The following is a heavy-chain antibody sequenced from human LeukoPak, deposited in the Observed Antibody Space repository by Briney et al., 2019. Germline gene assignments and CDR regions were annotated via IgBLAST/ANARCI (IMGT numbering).Heavy chain of an antibody. CDR3: ARDPTTGYYKGQAFDI. D-gene: IGHD3-9*01. J-gene: IGHJ3*02. CDR1: GFTFSTYT. CDR2: ISPSSDYM. V-gene: IGHV3-21*01. Sequence: GGSLRLSCAASGFTFSTYTLDWVRQAPGEGLEWVSSISPSSDYMYYADSVKGRFTISRDNAKNSVYLLMNNLRAEDTAVYYCARDPTTGYYKGQAFDIWGQGTMVTVSS.